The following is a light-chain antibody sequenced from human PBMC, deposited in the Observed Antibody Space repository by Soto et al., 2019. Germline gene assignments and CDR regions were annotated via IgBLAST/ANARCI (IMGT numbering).Light chain of an antibody. CDR3: SSYTSSSTLVV. CDR1: SSDVGGYNY. Sequence: QSALTQPASVSGSPGRSITISCTGTSSDVGGYNYVSWYQQHPGKAPKLLIYDVSNRPSGVSNRFSGSKSGNTASLTISGLQADDEADYHCSSYTSSSTLVVFGGGTKLTVL. CDR2: DVS. V-gene: IGLV2-14*01. J-gene: IGLJ2*01.